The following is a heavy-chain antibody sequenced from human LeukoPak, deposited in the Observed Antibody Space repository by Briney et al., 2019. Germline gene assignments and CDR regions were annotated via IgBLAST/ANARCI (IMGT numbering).Heavy chain of an antibody. V-gene: IGHV3-30*02. CDR1: GFTFSSYG. J-gene: IGHJ4*02. CDR2: IRYDGSNK. Sequence: GESLKISCVASGFTFSSYGMHRVRQAPGKGLEWVAFIRYDGSNKYYADSVKGRFTISRDNSKNTLYLQMNSLRAEDTAVYYCAKVLWFGELSLSLDYWGQGTLVTVSS. CDR3: AKVLWFGELSLSLDY. D-gene: IGHD3-10*01.